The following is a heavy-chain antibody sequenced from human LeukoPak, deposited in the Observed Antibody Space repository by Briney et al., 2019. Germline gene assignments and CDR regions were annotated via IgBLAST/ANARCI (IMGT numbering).Heavy chain of an antibody. V-gene: IGHV3-74*01. CDR1: GFTFSSHW. Sequence: GGSLRLSCAASGFTFSSHWMHWVRQVPGKGLVWVSRISSDGSFTSYADSVKGRFTISRDNANKSLYLQMNSLRDEDTAVYYCARVGATWYFQHWGQGALVTVSS. CDR3: ARVGATWYFQH. D-gene: IGHD1-26*01. CDR2: ISSDGSFT. J-gene: IGHJ1*01.